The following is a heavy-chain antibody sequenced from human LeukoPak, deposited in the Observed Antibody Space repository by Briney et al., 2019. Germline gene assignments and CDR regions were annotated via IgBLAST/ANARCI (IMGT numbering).Heavy chain of an antibody. CDR3: ARDVGCSSTSCYPGDNWFDP. CDR2: IYHSGST. V-gene: IGHV4-4*02. D-gene: IGHD2-2*01. Sequence: PSGTLSLTCAVSGGSISSSNWWSWVRQPPGKGLEWIGEIYHSGSTNYNPSLKSRVTISVDKSKNQFSLKLSSVTAADTAVYYCARDVGCSSTSCYPGDNWFDPWGQGTLVTVSS. CDR1: GGSISSSNW. J-gene: IGHJ5*02.